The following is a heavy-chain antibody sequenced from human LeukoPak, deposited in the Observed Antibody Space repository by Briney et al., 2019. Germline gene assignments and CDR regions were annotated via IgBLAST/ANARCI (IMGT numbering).Heavy chain of an antibody. V-gene: IGHV1-46*01. CDR2: INPSGGST. D-gene: IGHD6-13*01. CDR3: ARGGSSWYRGSFQH. CDR1: VYTFTSYD. J-gene: IGHJ1*01. Sequence: GASVNVSCKASVYTFTSYDMHWVRQAPGQGLEWMGIINPSGGSTSYAQIFQGRVTMTRDTSTSTVYMGLSSLRSEDTAVYYCARGGSSWYRGSFQHWGQGTLVTVSS.